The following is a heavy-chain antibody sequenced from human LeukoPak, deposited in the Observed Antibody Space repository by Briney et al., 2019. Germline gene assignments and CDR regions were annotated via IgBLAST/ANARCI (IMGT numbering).Heavy chain of an antibody. CDR2: IYTSGST. D-gene: IGHD3-9*01. CDR3: ARDILTGYQRGWFDP. J-gene: IGHJ5*02. Sequence: PSETLSLTCTVSGGSISSYYWSWIRQPAGKGLEWIGRIYTSGSTNYNPSLKSRVTISVDTSKNQFSLKLSSVTAADTAVYYCARDILTGYQRGWFDPWGQGTLVTVSS. V-gene: IGHV4-4*07. CDR1: GGSISSYY.